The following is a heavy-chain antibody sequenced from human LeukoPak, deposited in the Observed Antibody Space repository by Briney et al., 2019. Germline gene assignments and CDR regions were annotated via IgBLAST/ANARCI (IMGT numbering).Heavy chain of an antibody. CDR2: IHQSGDT. V-gene: IGHV4-30-2*06. CDR3: ARLLAARPDDDR. Sequence: LRLSCAASGFDLTRHAMSWIRQSPGKGLGWIAYIHQSGDTYSNPSLGSRVTTSADRTNNQFSLRVSSVTAADTAVYYCARLLAARPDDDRWGQGTLVTVSS. J-gene: IGHJ5*02. CDR1: GFDLTRHA. D-gene: IGHD6-6*01.